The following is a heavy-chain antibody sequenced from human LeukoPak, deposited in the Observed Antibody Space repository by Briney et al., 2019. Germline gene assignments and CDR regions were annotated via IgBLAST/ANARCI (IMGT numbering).Heavy chain of an antibody. CDR2: IIPSFGTA. J-gene: IGHJ3*02. CDR1: GGTFISYA. V-gene: IGHV1-69*05. D-gene: IGHD1-26*01. CDR3: ASAGGSSDAYDI. Sequence: SVKVSCKASGGTFISYAISWVRQAPGQGLEWMGRIIPSFGTANYAQKFQGRVTITTDESRSTAYLEPSSLRSEDTAVYYCASAGGSSDAYDIWGQGTLVTVSS.